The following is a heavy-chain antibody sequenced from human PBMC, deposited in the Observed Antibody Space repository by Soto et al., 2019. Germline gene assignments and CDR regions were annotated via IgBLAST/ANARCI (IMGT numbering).Heavy chain of an antibody. J-gene: IGHJ5*02. D-gene: IGHD5-18*01. CDR1: GFTFSSYS. CDR2: ISSSSSYI. V-gene: IGHV3-21*01. CDR3: ARDPRGYSYGYNWFAP. Sequence: EVQLVESGGGLVKPGGSLRLSCAASGFTFSSYSMNWVRQAPGKGLEWVSSISSSSSYIYYADSVKGRFTISRDNAKNSLYLQMNRLRAEDTAVYYCARDPRGYSYGYNWFAPWGQGTLVTVSS.